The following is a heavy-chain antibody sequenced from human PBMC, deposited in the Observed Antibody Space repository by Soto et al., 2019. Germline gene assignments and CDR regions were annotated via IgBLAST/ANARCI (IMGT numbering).Heavy chain of an antibody. CDR2: SRWNSGNI. CDR1: GFTFDYYS. V-gene: IGHV3-9*01. CDR3: AQGARTSIFGDFDY. Sequence: EVHLVESGGGLVQPGRSLRLSCAASGFTFDYYSMHWVRQLPGKGLEWVSSSRWNSGNIVYADSVKGRFTISRDSANNSLYLHMNSLETEDKYLSLCAQGARTSIFGDFDYWGQGTLVTVSS. D-gene: IGHD3-3*01. J-gene: IGHJ4*02.